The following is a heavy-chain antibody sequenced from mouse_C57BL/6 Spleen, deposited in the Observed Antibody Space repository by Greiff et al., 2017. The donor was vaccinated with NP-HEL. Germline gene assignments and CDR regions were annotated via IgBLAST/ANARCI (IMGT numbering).Heavy chain of an antibody. Sequence: VQLPQSGAELVQPGASVQLSCKASGSTFTEYTIHWVTQRSGQGLDWLGWFYPGSGSIRYNEKFTDKATLTAAKSSSTVYMELSRLTSEDSAVYFCARHEDQLGRGYFDVWGTGTTVTVSS. CDR1: GSTFTEYT. CDR3: ARHEDQLGRGYFDV. D-gene: IGHD4-1*02. CDR2: FYPGSGSI. J-gene: IGHJ1*03. V-gene: IGHV1-62-2*01.